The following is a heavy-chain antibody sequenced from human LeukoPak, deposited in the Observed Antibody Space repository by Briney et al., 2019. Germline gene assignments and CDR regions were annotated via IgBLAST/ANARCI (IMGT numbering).Heavy chain of an antibody. CDR1: GFTFSSYG. Sequence: GGSLRLSCAASGFTFSSYGMHWVRQAPGKGLEWVAVIWFDGSNKYYADSVKGRFTISKDNSKNTLYLQMNSLRAEDTAVYYCARDRDWGCSYCSYWGQGTLVTVSS. CDR2: IWFDGSNK. V-gene: IGHV3-33*01. CDR3: ARDRDWGCSYCSY. J-gene: IGHJ4*02. D-gene: IGHD7-27*01.